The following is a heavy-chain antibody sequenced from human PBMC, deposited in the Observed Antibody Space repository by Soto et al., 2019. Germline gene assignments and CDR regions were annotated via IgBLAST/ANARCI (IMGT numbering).Heavy chain of an antibody. CDR2: IYPGDSDT. J-gene: IGHJ6*02. Sequence: LGESLKISCKGSGYTFTNYWIGWVRQMPGKGLEWMGIIYPGDSDTKYNPSFQGQVTISADKSITTTYLRWTSLKASDTAIYYCAASIFYYGMDIGGQRTRVTVSS. CDR3: AASIFYYGMDI. CDR1: GYTFTNYW. V-gene: IGHV5-51*01.